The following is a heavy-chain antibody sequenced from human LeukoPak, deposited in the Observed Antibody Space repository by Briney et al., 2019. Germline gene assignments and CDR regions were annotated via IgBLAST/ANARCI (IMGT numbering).Heavy chain of an antibody. D-gene: IGHD2-15*01. Sequence: ASVTVSCKVSGYTLTELSMHWVRQAPGKGLEWMGGFDPEDGETIYAQKFQGRVTMTEDTSTDTAYMELSSLRSEDTAVYYCATVRLLPNGMDVWGQGTTVTVSS. CDR2: FDPEDGET. CDR3: ATVRLLPNGMDV. V-gene: IGHV1-24*01. CDR1: GYTLTELS. J-gene: IGHJ6*02.